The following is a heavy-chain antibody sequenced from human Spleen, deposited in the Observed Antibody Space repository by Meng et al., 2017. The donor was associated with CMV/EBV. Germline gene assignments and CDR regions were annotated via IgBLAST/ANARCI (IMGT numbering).Heavy chain of an antibody. D-gene: IGHD3-9*01. Sequence: NYAMNWVRQAPGQGLEWLGWINTNTGNPTYAQAFTGRFVLSLDTSVSTAFLQISSLEPEDTAVYFCARADIYDILTGYYEADAFDIWGQGTMVTVSS. J-gene: IGHJ3*02. CDR2: INTNTGNP. CDR1: NYA. CDR3: ARADIYDILTGYYEADAFDI. V-gene: IGHV7-4-1*02.